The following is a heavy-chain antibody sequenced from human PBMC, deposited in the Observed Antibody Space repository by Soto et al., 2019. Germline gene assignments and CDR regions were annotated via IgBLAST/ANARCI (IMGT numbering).Heavy chain of an antibody. Sequence: QVQLVQSGAEVKSPGASVKVSCKASGYAFTSYYIHCVRQAPGQGLEWMGWINPNSGAINYAQKFRGRVTMTRDTSISTVYMELSSLKSDDTAVYYCARDYSGYFDYWGQGTLVTVSS. D-gene: IGHD3-22*01. V-gene: IGHV1-2*02. CDR2: INPNSGAI. CDR1: GYAFTSYY. J-gene: IGHJ4*02. CDR3: ARDYSGYFDY.